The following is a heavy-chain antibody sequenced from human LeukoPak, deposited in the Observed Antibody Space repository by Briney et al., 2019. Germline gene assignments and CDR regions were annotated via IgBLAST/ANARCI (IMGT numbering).Heavy chain of an antibody. CDR2: VSFERNDK. D-gene: IGHD1-26*01. V-gene: IGHV3-30*03. CDR3: ARDPLRRGTSYLDN. J-gene: IGHJ4*02. Sequence: GGSLRLSCAASGFNFRSFGFHWVRQAPGKGLEWLAIVSFERNDKYYADSVKGRLTISGDESKNTLYLQMNSLRSDDTAVYYCARDPLRRGTSYLDNWGQGTLVTVAS. CDR1: GFNFRSFG.